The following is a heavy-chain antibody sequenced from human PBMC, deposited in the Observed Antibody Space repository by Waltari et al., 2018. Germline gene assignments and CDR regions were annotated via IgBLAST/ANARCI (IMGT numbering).Heavy chain of an antibody. CDR1: AGSINSSGYD. Sequence: QLQLQESGPGLVKPSETLSLTCTVSAGSINSSGYDWGWIRQPPGKGLEWIGNFYYGESTYYNPSLKGRVTISVDTSKNRFSLKLSSVTAADTAIYYCARTIKGNYFPFDYWGQGTLVTVSS. V-gene: IGHV4-39*01. D-gene: IGHD1-7*01. CDR3: ARTIKGNYFPFDY. J-gene: IGHJ4*02. CDR2: FYYGEST.